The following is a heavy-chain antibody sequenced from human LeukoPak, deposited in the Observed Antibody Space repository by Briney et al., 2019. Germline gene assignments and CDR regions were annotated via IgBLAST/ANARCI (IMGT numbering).Heavy chain of an antibody. Sequence: TGGSLRLSCAASGFTFSDYWIHWVRQAPGKGLVWVSRISTDGYTTDYADFVQGRFTASRDNTKNTWSLEMNSLRAEDTAVYYCVVGGSPGYWGQGTLVTVSS. CDR3: VVGGSPGY. CDR2: ISTDGYTT. J-gene: IGHJ4*02. V-gene: IGHV3-74*01. D-gene: IGHD2-15*01. CDR1: GFTFSDYW.